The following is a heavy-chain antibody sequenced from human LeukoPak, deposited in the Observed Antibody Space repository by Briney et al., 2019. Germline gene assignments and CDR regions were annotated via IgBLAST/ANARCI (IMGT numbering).Heavy chain of an antibody. D-gene: IGHD3-22*01. CDR3: ARDYDSSGYYDPH. Sequence: RPGGSLRLSCAASGFTFSSYEMNWVRQAPGKGLEWVSYISSSGSTIYYADSVKGRFTISRDNAKNSLYLQMNSLRAEDTAVYYCARDYDSSGYYDPHWGQGTLVTVSS. V-gene: IGHV3-48*03. J-gene: IGHJ4*02. CDR1: GFTFSSYE. CDR2: ISSSGSTI.